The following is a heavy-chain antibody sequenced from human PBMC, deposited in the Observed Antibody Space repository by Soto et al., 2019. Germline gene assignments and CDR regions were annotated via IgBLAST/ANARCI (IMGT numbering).Heavy chain of an antibody. D-gene: IGHD5-18*01. J-gene: IGHJ4*02. Sequence: GESLKISCKGSGYSFTSYWISWVRQMPGKGLEWMGRIDPSDSYTNYSPSFQGHVTISADKSISTAYLQWSSLKTSDTAMYYCAATSNRDTAIDYWGQGTLVTVSS. V-gene: IGHV5-10-1*01. CDR3: AATSNRDTAIDY. CDR2: IDPSDSYT. CDR1: GYSFTSYW.